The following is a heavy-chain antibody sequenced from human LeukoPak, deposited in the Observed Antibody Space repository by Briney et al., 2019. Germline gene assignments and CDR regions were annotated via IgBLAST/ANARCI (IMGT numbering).Heavy chain of an antibody. J-gene: IGHJ4*02. V-gene: IGHV4-59*08. Sequence: SETLSPTCTVAAGSITSYYWSSIRQPPGKGLEWIGYIYYIGSSNINPSLKSRLIISVATSKNQFSLKLSSVTAADTAVYYCARHTAYYYDNSGYYFFDSWGQGTLVTVSS. CDR1: AGSITSYY. CDR3: ARHTAYYYDNSGYYFFDS. CDR2: IYYIGSS. D-gene: IGHD3-22*01.